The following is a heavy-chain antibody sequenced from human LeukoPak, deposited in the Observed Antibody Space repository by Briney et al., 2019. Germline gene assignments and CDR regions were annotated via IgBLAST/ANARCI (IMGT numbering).Heavy chain of an antibody. CDR2: IYHSGST. Sequence: PSETLSLTCTVSGGSISSYYWSWIRQPPGKGLEWIGSIYHSGSTYYNPSLKSRVTISVDTSKNQFSLKLRSVTAADTAVYYCASGAWLQSVQHWGQGTLVTVSS. CDR1: GGSISSYY. D-gene: IGHD5-24*01. CDR3: ASGAWLQSVQH. J-gene: IGHJ1*01. V-gene: IGHV4-59*04.